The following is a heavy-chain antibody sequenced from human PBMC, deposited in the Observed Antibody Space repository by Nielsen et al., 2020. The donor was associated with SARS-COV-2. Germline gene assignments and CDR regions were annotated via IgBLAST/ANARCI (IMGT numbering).Heavy chain of an antibody. Sequence: SETLSPTFTVPGCPISSSSYYWGWIRQPPGKGLEWLGSIYYSGSTYYNPSLKSRVTISVDTSKNQFSLKLSSVTAADTAVYYCARGKYSSGWYVDYWGQGTLVTVSS. CDR1: GCPISSSSYY. CDR3: ARGKYSSGWYVDY. D-gene: IGHD6-19*01. V-gene: IGHV4-39*07. CDR2: IYYSGST. J-gene: IGHJ4*02.